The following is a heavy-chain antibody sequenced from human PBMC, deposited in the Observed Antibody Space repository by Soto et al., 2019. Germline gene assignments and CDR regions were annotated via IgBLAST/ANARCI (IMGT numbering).Heavy chain of an antibody. D-gene: IGHD4-17*01. CDR3: ARVNYGDYYYYYMDV. V-gene: IGHV3-7*01. Sequence: EAQLVESGGGLVQPGGSLRLSCGVSGFSFNTYWMSWVRQAPGKGLEWVANIKQDGSEKSYVNSMKGRFTISRDNAKNSLYLQMNSLRAEDTAVYYCARVNYGDYYYYYMDVWGKGTTVTVSS. CDR1: GFSFNTYW. CDR2: IKQDGSEK. J-gene: IGHJ6*03.